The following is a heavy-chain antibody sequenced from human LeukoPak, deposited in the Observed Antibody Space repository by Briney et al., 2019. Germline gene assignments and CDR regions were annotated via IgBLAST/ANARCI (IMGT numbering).Heavy chain of an antibody. J-gene: IGHJ4*02. D-gene: IGHD2-21*02. CDR3: ARHQRGFCDGGDCPYYFDH. CDR1: GGSISTYY. V-gene: IGHV4-59*08. CDR2: IYYTGDT. Sequence: TSETLSLTCTVSGGSISTYYWSWVRQPPGKGPEWIGYIYYTGDTRSNPSLKSRVTLLVDTPKNQFSLRLTSVTAADTAVYYCARHQRGFCDGGDCPYYFDHWGLGTLVTVSS.